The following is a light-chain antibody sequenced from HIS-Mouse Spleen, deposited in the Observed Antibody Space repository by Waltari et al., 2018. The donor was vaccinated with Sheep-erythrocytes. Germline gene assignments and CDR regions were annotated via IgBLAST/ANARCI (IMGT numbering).Light chain of an antibody. Sequence: QSALTQPPSASGSPGQSVTIPCTATSSDVGGYNYVSWYQQHPGKAPKLMIYEVSKRPSGVPDRFSGSKSGNTASLTVSGLQAEVEADYYCSSYAGSNNWVFGGGTKLTVL. CDR2: EVS. V-gene: IGLV2-8*01. J-gene: IGLJ3*02. CDR3: SSYAGSNNWV. CDR1: SSDVGGYNY.